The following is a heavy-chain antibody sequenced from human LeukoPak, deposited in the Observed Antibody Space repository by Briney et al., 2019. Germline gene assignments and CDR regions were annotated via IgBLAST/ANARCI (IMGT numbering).Heavy chain of an antibody. D-gene: IGHD3-22*01. V-gene: IGHV3-53*01. Sequence: GGSLRLSCAPSGLSVSSNFMSWVRQVPGKGLEWVATLYSYGTTYYADSVKGRFTISRDNAKSSVYLQMNTLRAEDTAVYYCATSADSSGNDWGQGTLVTVS. CDR1: GLSVSSNF. CDR3: ATSADSSGND. CDR2: LYSYGTT. J-gene: IGHJ4*02.